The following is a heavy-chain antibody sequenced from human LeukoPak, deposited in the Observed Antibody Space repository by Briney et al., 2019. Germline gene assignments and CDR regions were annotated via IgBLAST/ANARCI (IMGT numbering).Heavy chain of an antibody. J-gene: IGHJ4*02. CDR3: ATTGLYSSGWGFDY. V-gene: IGHV1-24*01. Sequence: ASVKVSCKVSGYTLTELSMHWVRQAPGKGLEWMGGFDPEDGETIYAQKFQGRVTMTEDTSTDTAYMELSSLRSEDTAVYYCATTGLYSSGWGFDYWGQGTLVTVSS. CDR1: GYTLTELS. CDR2: FDPEDGET. D-gene: IGHD6-19*01.